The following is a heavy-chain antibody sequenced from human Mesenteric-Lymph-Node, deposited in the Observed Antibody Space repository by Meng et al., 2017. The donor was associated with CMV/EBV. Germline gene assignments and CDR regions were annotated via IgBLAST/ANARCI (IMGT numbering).Heavy chain of an antibody. CDR1: GFTFSTYG. J-gene: IGHJ5*02. CDR2: ISSNGNTM. Sequence: GESLKISCAASGFTFSTYGMHWVRQAPGKGLEWVSYISSNGNTMYYADSVKGRFTISRDNAKNSLYLQMNSLRAEDTAVYYCARVEIEYSSGWDESWGQGTLVTVSS. V-gene: IGHV3-48*03. CDR3: ARVEIEYSSGWDES. D-gene: IGHD6-19*01.